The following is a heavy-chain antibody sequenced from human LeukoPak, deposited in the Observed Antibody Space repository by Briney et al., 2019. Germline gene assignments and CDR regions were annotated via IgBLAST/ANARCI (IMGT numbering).Heavy chain of an antibody. CDR3: AKASIVGATTVYGRYYFDY. D-gene: IGHD1-26*01. V-gene: IGHV3-23*01. CDR2: ISGSGGST. Sequence: PGGSLRLSCAASGFTFSSYAMSWVRQAPGKGLEWVSAISGSGGSTYYADSVKGRFTISRDNSKNTLYLQMNSLRAEDTAVYYCAKASIVGATTVYGRYYFDYWGQGTLVTVSS. CDR1: GFTFSSYA. J-gene: IGHJ4*02.